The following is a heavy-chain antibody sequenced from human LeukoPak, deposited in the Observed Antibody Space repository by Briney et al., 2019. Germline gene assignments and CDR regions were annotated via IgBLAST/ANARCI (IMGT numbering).Heavy chain of an antibody. J-gene: IGHJ3*02. V-gene: IGHV3-30*18. CDR1: GFTFSSYG. Sequence: PGRSLRLSCAASGFTFSSYGMHWVRQAPGKGLEWVAVISYDGSNKYYADSVKGRFTISRDNSKNTLYLQMNSLRAEDTAVYYCAKASDYGDYEFWAFDIWGRGTMVTVSS. D-gene: IGHD4-17*01. CDR3: AKASDYGDYEFWAFDI. CDR2: ISYDGSNK.